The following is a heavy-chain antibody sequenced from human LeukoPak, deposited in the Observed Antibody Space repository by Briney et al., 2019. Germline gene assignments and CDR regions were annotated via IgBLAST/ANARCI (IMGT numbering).Heavy chain of an antibody. J-gene: IGHJ3*02. CDR3: AKAAAGILGSAFDI. CDR1: GFTFNDYA. Sequence: GGSLRLSCATSGFTFNDYAMYWVRQAPGKGLEWVSGISWNSGSIGCADSVKGRFTISRDNAKNSLYLQMNSLRAEDMALYYCAKAAAGILGSAFDIWGQGTMVTVSS. CDR2: ISWNSGSI. D-gene: IGHD6-13*01. V-gene: IGHV3-9*03.